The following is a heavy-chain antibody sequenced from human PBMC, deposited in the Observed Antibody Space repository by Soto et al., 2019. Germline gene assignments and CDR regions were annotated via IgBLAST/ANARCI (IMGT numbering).Heavy chain of an antibody. J-gene: IGHJ3*02. V-gene: IGHV3-21*01. CDR2: ISSSSSYI. CDR3: ARDRGQQLVPDAFDI. Sequence: GGSLRLSCAASGFTFDDYTMHWVRQAPGKGLEWVSSISSSSSYIYYADSVKGRFTISRDNAKNSLYLQMNSLRAEDTAVYYCARDRGQQLVPDAFDIWGQGTMVTVSS. CDR1: GFTFDDYT. D-gene: IGHD6-6*01.